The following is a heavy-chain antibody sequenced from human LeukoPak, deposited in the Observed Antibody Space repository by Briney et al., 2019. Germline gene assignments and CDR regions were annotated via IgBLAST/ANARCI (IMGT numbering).Heavy chain of an antibody. J-gene: IGHJ5*02. CDR3: AREGDYYYGSGSYYNFFKSPIRNWFDP. CDR2: ISSSSSYI. V-gene: IGHV3-21*01. Sequence: SGGSLRLSCAASGFTFSSYSMNWVRQAPGKGLEWVSSISSSSSYIYYADSVKGRFTISRDNAKNSLYLQMNSLRAEDTAVYYCAREGDYYYGSGSYYNFFKSPIRNWFDPWGQGTLVTVSS. CDR1: GFTFSSYS. D-gene: IGHD3-10*01.